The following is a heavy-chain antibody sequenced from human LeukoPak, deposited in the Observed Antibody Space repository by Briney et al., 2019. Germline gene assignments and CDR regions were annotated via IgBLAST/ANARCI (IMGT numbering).Heavy chain of an antibody. D-gene: IGHD5-12*01. CDR2: IYYSGST. Sequence: SETLSLTCTVSGGTISSSSYYWGWIRQPPGKGLEWIGSIYYSGSTYYNPSLKSRVTISVDTSKNQFSLKLSSVTAADTAVYYCARLGGYDYWGQGTLVTVSS. J-gene: IGHJ4*02. CDR1: GGTISSSSYY. CDR3: ARLGGYDY. V-gene: IGHV4-39*01.